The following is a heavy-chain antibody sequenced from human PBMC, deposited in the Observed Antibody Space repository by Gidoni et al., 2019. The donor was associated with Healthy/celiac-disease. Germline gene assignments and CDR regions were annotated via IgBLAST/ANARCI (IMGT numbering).Heavy chain of an antibody. J-gene: IGHJ4*02. V-gene: IGHV4-59*01. D-gene: IGHD5-12*01. CDR3: ARGIDGYNWVPTPFDY. Sequence: QVQLQESGPGLVKPSETLSLTCTVSGGSISSYYWSWIRQPPGKGLEWIGYIYYSGSTNYNPSLKSRVTISVDTSKNQFSLKLSSVTAADTAVYYCARGIDGYNWVPTPFDYWGQGTLVTVSS. CDR1: GGSISSYY. CDR2: IYYSGST.